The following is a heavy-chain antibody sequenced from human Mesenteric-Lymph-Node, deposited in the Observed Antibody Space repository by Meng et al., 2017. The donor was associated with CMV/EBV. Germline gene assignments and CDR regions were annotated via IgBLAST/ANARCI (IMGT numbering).Heavy chain of an antibody. CDR1: GFTFSSHE. CDR2: ISSSCDTM. Sequence: GESLKISCAGSGFTFSSHEMNWVRQAPGKGLEWVSYISSSCDTMYYADSVKGRFTISRDNAKNSLYLQMNTLRAEDTAVYYCARAVGVPDIVVVPAAKWGQGTLVTVSS. V-gene: IGHV3-48*03. J-gene: IGHJ4*02. CDR3: ARAVGVPDIVVVPAAK. D-gene: IGHD2-2*01.